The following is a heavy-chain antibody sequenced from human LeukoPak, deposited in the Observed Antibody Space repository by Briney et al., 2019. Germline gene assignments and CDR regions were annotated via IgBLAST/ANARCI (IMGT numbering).Heavy chain of an antibody. V-gene: IGHV3-11*01. D-gene: IGHD6-19*01. CDR3: ARDNVAVDAFDI. CDR1: GFTFSSYA. CDR2: ISSSGSTI. J-gene: IGHJ3*02. Sequence: GGSLRLSCAASGFTFSSYAMSWIRQAPGKGLEWVSYISSSGSTIYYADSVKGRFTISRDNAKNSLYLQMNSLRAEDTAVYYCARDNVAVDAFDIWGQGTMVTVSS.